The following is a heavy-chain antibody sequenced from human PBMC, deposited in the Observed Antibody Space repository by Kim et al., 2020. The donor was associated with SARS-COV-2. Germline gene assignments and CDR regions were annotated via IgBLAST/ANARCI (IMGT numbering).Heavy chain of an antibody. CDR1: GGSLSGYH. CDR2: IDNSGTA. J-gene: IGHJ6*02. V-gene: IGHV4-34*01. Sequence: SETLSLTCAVYGGSLSGYHWSWIRQPPGKGLQWIGEIDNSGTANHNPSLKSRVTISIDTSKKQFSLKLTSVTAADTGSYYCARRRAGVVPAPVLGLGPYYEYFIMDVWGHGTTVTVSS. CDR3: ARRRAGVVPAPVLGLGPYYEYFIMDV. D-gene: IGHD2-2*01.